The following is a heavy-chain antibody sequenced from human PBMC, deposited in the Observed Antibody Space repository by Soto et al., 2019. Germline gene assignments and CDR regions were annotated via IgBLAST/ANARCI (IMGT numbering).Heavy chain of an antibody. Sequence: ASVKVSCKASGGTFSSYAISWVRQAPGQGLEWMGGIIPIFGTANYAQKFQGRVTITADESTSTAYMELSSLRSEDTAVYYCAIREDYYSSGYPPRFDYWGQGTLVTVAS. CDR3: AIREDYYSSGYPPRFDY. V-gene: IGHV1-69*13. J-gene: IGHJ4*02. CDR2: IIPIFGTA. CDR1: GGTFSSYA. D-gene: IGHD3-22*01.